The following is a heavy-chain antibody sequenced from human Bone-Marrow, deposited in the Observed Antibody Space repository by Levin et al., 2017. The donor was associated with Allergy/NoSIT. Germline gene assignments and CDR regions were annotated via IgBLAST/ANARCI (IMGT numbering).Heavy chain of an antibody. CDR2: ISSSGASI. Sequence: GESLKISCVASGLPFNTYAMIWVRQAPGKGLEWVSYISSSGASIYYADSVRGRFTISRDNTKNSLFLQMNNLRSDDTALYYCSARHLDFWGQGALVTVSS. V-gene: IGHV3-48*03. J-gene: IGHJ4*02. CDR1: GLPFNTYA. CDR3: SARHLDF.